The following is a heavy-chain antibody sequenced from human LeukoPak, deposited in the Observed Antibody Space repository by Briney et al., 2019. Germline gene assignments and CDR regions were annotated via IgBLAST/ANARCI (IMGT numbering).Heavy chain of an antibody. Sequence: GASVKVSCKASGYTFTGYYMHWVRQAPGQGLEWMGWINPNSGGTNYAQKFQGRVTMTRDTSIGTAYMELSRLRSDDTAVYYCARPKRGLGELNWFDPWGQGTLVTVSS. CDR1: GYTFTGYY. CDR2: INPNSGGT. V-gene: IGHV1-2*02. D-gene: IGHD1-26*01. CDR3: ARPKRGLGELNWFDP. J-gene: IGHJ5*02.